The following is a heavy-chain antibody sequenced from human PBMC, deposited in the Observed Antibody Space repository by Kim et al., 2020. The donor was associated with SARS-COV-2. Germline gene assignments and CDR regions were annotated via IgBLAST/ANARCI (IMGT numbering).Heavy chain of an antibody. CDR3: ARDGDGDYPIDY. D-gene: IGHD4-17*01. CDR2: T. V-gene: IGHV3-74*01. J-gene: IGHJ4*02. Sequence: TTYADSVRGRFTISRDNAKNTLYLQLNSLRVEDTAVYYCARDGDGDYPIDYWGQGVLVTVFS.